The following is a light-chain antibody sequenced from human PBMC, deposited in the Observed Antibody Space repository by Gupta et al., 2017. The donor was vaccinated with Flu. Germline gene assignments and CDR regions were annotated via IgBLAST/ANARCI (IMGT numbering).Light chain of an antibody. CDR1: QGISSY. CDR2: AAS. CDR3: QQYYSYPLT. Sequence: PSSFSASTGDRVTITCRASQGISSYLAWYQQKPGKAPNLLIYAASTLQSGVPSRFSGSGSGTDFTLTISCLQSEDFATYYCQQYYSYPLTFGGGTKVEIK. J-gene: IGKJ4*01. V-gene: IGKV1-8*01.